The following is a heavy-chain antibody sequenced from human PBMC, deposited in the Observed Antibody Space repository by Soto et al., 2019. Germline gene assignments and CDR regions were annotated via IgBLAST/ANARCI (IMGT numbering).Heavy chain of an antibody. CDR3: ARGRGGSYYVYFQH. V-gene: IGHV4-34*01. D-gene: IGHD1-26*01. CDR1: GGSFSGYY. J-gene: IGHJ1*01. Sequence: SETLSLTCAVYGGSFSGYYWSWIRQPPGKGLEWIGEINHSGSTNYNPSLKSRVTISVDTSKNQFSLKLSSVTAADTAVYYCARGRGGSYYVYFQHRGQGTLVTVSS. CDR2: INHSGST.